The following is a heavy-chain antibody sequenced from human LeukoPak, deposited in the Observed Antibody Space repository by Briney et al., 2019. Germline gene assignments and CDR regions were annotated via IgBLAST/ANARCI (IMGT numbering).Heavy chain of an antibody. CDR1: GYSISSGYY. CDR2: IYYSGST. D-gene: IGHD2-2*02. V-gene: IGHV4-38-2*02. J-gene: IGHJ4*02. Sequence: SQTLSLTCTVSGYSISSGYYWGWIRQPPGKGLEWIGSIYYSGSTNYNPSLKSRVTISVDTSKNHFSLKLSSVTAADTAVYYCARSKSGYTYYFDYWGQGTLGTVSS. CDR3: ARSKSGYTYYFDY.